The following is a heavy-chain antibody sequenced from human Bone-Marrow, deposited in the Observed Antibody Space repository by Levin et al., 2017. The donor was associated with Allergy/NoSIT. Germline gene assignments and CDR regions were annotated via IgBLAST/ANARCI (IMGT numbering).Heavy chain of an antibody. CDR3: ASWSLSGQQLNNWFDP. CDR2: IYYSGST. D-gene: IGHD6-13*01. Sequence: PSETLSLTCTVSGGSISSSSYYWGWIRQPPGKGLEWIGSIYYSGSTYYNPSLKSRVTISVDTSKNQFSLKLSSVTAADTAVYYCASWSLSGQQLNNWFDPWGQGTLVTVSS. J-gene: IGHJ5*02. CDR1: GGSISSSSYY. V-gene: IGHV4-39*01.